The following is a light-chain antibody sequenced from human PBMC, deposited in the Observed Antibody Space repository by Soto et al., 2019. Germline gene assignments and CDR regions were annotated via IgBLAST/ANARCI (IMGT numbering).Light chain of an antibody. CDR1: SSDVGSYNL. J-gene: IGLJ1*01. V-gene: IGLV2-23*01. CDR3: CSFAGDGTYV. Sequence: QSVLTQPASVSGSPGQSITISCTGTSSDVGSYNLVSWYQQHPGKAPKLMISEDSRRPSGISNRFSGSKSGNTASLTISGLQAEDEADYYCCSFAGDGTYVFGTGTKLTVL. CDR2: EDS.